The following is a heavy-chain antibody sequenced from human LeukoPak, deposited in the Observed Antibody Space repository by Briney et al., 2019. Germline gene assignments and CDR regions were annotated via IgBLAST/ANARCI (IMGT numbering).Heavy chain of an antibody. Sequence: SETLSLTCTVSGGSISSYYWSWIRQPPGKGLEWIGYIYYSGSTNYNPSLKSRVTISVDTSKNQFSLKLSSVTAADTAVYYCVRVGALGYYWGQGTLVTVSS. CDR1: GGSISSYY. V-gene: IGHV4-59*01. CDR2: IYYSGST. CDR3: VRVGALGYY. J-gene: IGHJ4*02. D-gene: IGHD1-26*01.